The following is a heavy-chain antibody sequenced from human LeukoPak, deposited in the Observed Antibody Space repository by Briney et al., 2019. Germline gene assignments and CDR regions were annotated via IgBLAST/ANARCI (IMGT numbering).Heavy chain of an antibody. D-gene: IGHD3-22*01. CDR3: ATTPHSSGYYYVDYFDY. Sequence: ASVKVSCKASGYTFVTYGISWVRQAPGQGPEWMGWISAYNGNTNYAQKLQGRVTMTEDTSTDTAYMELSSLRSEDTAVYYCATTPHSSGYYYVDYFDYWGQGTLVTVSS. CDR2: ISAYNGNT. V-gene: IGHV1-18*01. J-gene: IGHJ4*02. CDR1: GYTFVTYG.